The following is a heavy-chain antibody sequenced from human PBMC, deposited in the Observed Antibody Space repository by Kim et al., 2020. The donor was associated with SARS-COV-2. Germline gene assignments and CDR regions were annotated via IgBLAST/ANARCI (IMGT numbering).Heavy chain of an antibody. CDR1: GGSISSGGYY. V-gene: IGHV4-31*03. CDR2: IYYSGST. D-gene: IGHD2-15*01. Sequence: SETLSLTCTVSGGSISSGGYYWSWIRQHPGKGLEWIGYIYYSGSTYYNPSLKSRVTISVDTSKNQFSLKLSSVTAADTAVYYCAKDGYCSGGSCYWEHWFDPWGQGTLVTVSS. CDR3: AKDGYCSGGSCYWEHWFDP. J-gene: IGHJ5*02.